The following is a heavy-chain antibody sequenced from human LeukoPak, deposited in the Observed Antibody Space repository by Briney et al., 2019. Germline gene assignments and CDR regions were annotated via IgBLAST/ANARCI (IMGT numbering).Heavy chain of an antibody. CDR2: INPNSGGT. Sequence: ASVKVSCKASGYTFTGYYMHWVRQAPGQGLEWMGWINPNSGGTNYAQKFQGRVTMTRDTSISTAYMELSRLRSDDTAVYYCAIGRYIEARQSPFSYWGQGTLVTVSS. D-gene: IGHD6-6*01. V-gene: IGHV1-2*02. J-gene: IGHJ4*02. CDR3: AIGRYIEARQSPFSY. CDR1: GYTFTGYY.